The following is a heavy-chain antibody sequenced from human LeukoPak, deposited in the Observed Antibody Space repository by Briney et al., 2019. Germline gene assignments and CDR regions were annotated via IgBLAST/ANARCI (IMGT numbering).Heavy chain of an antibody. D-gene: IGHD1-26*01. V-gene: IGHV3-66*01. Sequence: GGSLRLSCAASGFTVSSNYMSWVRQAPGKGLEWVSVIYSGGSTYYADSVKGRFTISRDNAKNSLYLQMNSLRAEDTAVYYCARDPLRVGATGFDYWGQGTLVTVSS. CDR2: IYSGGST. CDR1: GFTVSSNY. J-gene: IGHJ4*02. CDR3: ARDPLRVGATGFDY.